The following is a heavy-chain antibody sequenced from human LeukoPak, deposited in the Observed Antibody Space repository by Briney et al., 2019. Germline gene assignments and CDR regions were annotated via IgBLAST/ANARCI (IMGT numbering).Heavy chain of an antibody. CDR2: IYHSGST. CDR3: ARVTTVVTPAHFDY. V-gene: IGHV4-30-2*01. Sequence: PSETLSLTCTVSGGSISSGGYYWSWIRQPPGKGLEWIGYIYHSGSTYYNPSLKSRVTISVDRSKNQFSLKLSSVTAADTAVYYCARVTTVVTPAHFDYWGQGTLVTVSS. J-gene: IGHJ4*02. CDR1: GGSISSGGYY. D-gene: IGHD4-23*01.